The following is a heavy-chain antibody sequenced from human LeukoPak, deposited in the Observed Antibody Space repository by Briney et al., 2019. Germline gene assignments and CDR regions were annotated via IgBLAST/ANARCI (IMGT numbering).Heavy chain of an antibody. J-gene: IGHJ3*02. CDR1: GGTFSSYA. CDR2: IIPIFGTA. Sequence: SVKVSCTASGGTFSSYAISWVRQAPGQGLVWMGGIIPIFGTANYAQKFQGRVTITTDESTSTAYMELSSLRSEDTAVYYCARDGGGGDAFDIWGQGTMVTVSS. D-gene: IGHD2-15*01. V-gene: IGHV1-69*05. CDR3: ARDGGGGDAFDI.